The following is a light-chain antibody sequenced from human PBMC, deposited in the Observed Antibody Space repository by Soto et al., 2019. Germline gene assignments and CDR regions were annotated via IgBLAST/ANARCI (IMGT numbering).Light chain of an antibody. V-gene: IGLV1-51*01. CDR1: NSNIGNNY. Sequence: QSVLTQPPSVSAAPGQKVTISCSGSNSNIGNNYVSWYQQLPGTAPKILIYDNSQRPSGIPDRFSGSKSGTSATLGITGLQTGDEADYYCGTWDSRLSVVVFGGGTKLTVL. CDR3: GTWDSRLSVVV. J-gene: IGLJ2*01. CDR2: DNS.